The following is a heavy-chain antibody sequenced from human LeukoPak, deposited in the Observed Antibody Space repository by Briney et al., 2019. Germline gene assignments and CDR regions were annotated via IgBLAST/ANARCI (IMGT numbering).Heavy chain of an antibody. J-gene: IGHJ5*02. D-gene: IGHD7-27*01. CDR2: IYYSGST. Sequence: SETLSLTCTVSGGSISSGGYYWSWIRQHPGKGLEWIGYIYYSGSTYYNPSLKSRVAISVDTSKNQFSLKLSSVTAADTAVYYCARDKNLGIRNWFDPWGQGTLVTVSS. CDR1: GGSISSGGYY. CDR3: ARDKNLGIRNWFDP. V-gene: IGHV4-31*03.